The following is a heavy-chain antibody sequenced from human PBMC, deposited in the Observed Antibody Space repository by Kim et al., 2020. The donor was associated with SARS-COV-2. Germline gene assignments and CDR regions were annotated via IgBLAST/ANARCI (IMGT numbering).Heavy chain of an antibody. Sequence: GESLKISCKGSGFSFTISWIAWVRQMPGKGLEWMGIIYPSDSDTRYSPSFQGQVTISADKSITTAYLQWSSLKASDTAVYYCARLVAPPYCTTTNCYFPDYWGQGTQVTVSS. D-gene: IGHD2-2*01. CDR2: IYPSDSDT. CDR3: ARLVAPPYCTTTNCYFPDY. V-gene: IGHV5-51*01. CDR1: GFSFTISW. J-gene: IGHJ4*02.